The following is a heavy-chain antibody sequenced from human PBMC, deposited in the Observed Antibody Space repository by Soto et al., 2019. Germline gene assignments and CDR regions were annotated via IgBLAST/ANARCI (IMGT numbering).Heavy chain of an antibody. CDR2: IFPSDSDT. J-gene: IGHJ5*02. CDR1: GYKFTSSW. CDR3: ARKDKSGYFNWFDP. D-gene: IGHD3-22*01. Sequence: GESLKISCRTSGYKFTSSWIAWVRQMPGKGLEWMGIIFPSDSDTRYSPPFQGQVTISADRSTSTVFLQWASLEASDTAVYFCARKDKSGYFNWFDPWGQGTLVTVSS. V-gene: IGHV5-51*01.